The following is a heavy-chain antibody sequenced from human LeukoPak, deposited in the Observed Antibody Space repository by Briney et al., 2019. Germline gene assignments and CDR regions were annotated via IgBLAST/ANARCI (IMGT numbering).Heavy chain of an antibody. J-gene: IGHJ3*02. CDR3: ARSLSTYDAFDI. CDR1: GGSISSYY. CDR2: IYYSGST. D-gene: IGHD2-2*01. V-gene: IGHV4-59*01. Sequence: SETLSLTCTVSGGSISSYYWSWIRQPPGKGLEWIGYIYYSGSTNYNPSLKSRVTISVDTSKNQFSLKLSSVTAADTAVYYCARSLSTYDAFDIWGQGTMVTVSS.